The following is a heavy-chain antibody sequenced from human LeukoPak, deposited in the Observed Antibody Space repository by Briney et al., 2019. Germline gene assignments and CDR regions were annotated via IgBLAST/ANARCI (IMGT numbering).Heavy chain of an antibody. V-gene: IGHV3-53*05. CDR2: IYSGGST. J-gene: IGHJ3*02. CDR3: AKSPGGGAFDI. CDR1: GFTVSSNY. Sequence: GGSLRLSCAASGFTVSSNYMSWVRQAPGKGLEWVSVIYSGGSTYYADSVKGRFTISRDNSKDTLYLQVNSLRTEDTAVYYCAKSPGGGAFDIWGQGTMVTVSS. D-gene: IGHD3-10*01.